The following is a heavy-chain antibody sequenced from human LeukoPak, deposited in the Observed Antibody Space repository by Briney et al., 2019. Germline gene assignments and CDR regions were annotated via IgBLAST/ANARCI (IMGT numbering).Heavy chain of an antibody. Sequence: AASVKVSCKASGYPFTTYGISWVRQAPGQGLEWMGWISTYNGDTNYAQKFQGRVTMTTDTSTSTAYIELRSLTSDDTAAYYCAREWWGYDVLTGRQDFYYYYIDVWGKGTTVTVSS. J-gene: IGHJ6*03. CDR3: AREWWGYDVLTGRQDFYYYYIDV. V-gene: IGHV1-18*01. D-gene: IGHD3-9*01. CDR2: ISTYNGDT. CDR1: GYPFTTYG.